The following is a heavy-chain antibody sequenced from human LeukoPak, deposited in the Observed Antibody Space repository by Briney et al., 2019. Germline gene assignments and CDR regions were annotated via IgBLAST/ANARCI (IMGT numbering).Heavy chain of an antibody. J-gene: IGHJ4*02. Sequence: GASVKVSCKASGYTFTSYGISWVRQAPGQGLEWMGWISAYNGNTNYAQKFQGRVTMTRDTSTSTVYMELSSLRSEDTAVYYCAREGFHGRELFPTFDYWGQGTLVTVSS. CDR3: AREGFHGRELFPTFDY. CDR1: GYTFTSYG. CDR2: ISAYNGNT. D-gene: IGHD3-10*01. V-gene: IGHV1-18*01.